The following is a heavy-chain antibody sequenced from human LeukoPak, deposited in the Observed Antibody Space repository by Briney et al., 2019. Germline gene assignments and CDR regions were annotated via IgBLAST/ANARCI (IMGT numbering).Heavy chain of an antibody. Sequence: SETLSLTCTVSGGSISSGSYYWSWIRQPAGKGLEWIGRIYTSGSTNYNPSLKSRVTMSVDTSKNQFSLKLSSVTAADTAVYYCARDDGRDSAPSDYWGQGTLVTVSS. J-gene: IGHJ4*02. CDR3: ARDDGRDSAPSDY. CDR2: IYTSGST. CDR1: GGSISSGSYY. V-gene: IGHV4-61*02.